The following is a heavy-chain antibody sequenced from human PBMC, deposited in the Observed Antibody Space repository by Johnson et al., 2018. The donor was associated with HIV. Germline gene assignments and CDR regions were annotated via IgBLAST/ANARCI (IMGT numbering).Heavy chain of an antibody. V-gene: IGHV3-66*01. CDR1: GFIVSSNC. J-gene: IGHJ3*02. CDR3: AREGLWWGAFDN. D-gene: IGHD2-21*01. Sequence: EVQLVESGGGVVQPGGSLRLSCAASGFIVSSNCMTWVRQAPGKGLEWVSVIYSGGSTYYADSVKGRFTISRDNSKNTLYLQMNSLRAEDTAVYYCAREGLWWGAFDNWGQGTMVTVSS. CDR2: IYSGGST.